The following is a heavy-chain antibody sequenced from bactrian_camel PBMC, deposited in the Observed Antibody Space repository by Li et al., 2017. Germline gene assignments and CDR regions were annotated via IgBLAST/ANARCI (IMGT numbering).Heavy chain of an antibody. D-gene: IGHD5*01. CDR2: IDSGGTSI. J-gene: IGHJ4*01. Sequence: EVQLVESGGGLVQPGGSLSLSCAASGFTFVNYAMNWVRQAPGKGLEWVSGIDSGGTSIDYADSVKGRFTISRDNAKNTVYLQMNSLKIEDTAVYYCAIGLFADFGLGLGTQVTV. V-gene: IGHV3S40*01. CDR1: GFTFVNYA.